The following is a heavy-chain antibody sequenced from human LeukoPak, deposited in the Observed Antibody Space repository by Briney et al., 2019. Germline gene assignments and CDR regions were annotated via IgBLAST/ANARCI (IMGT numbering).Heavy chain of an antibody. Sequence: NPSETLSLTCTVSGGSISSYYWGWIRQPSGKGLEWIGSIYQSVSTYYNPSLKSRVTMSVDTSKNQFSLKLSSVTAADTAVYYCARNKSTVTTSRHDAFDIWGQGTMVTVSS. J-gene: IGHJ3*02. D-gene: IGHD4-17*01. V-gene: IGHV4-59*04. CDR3: ARNKSTVTTSRHDAFDI. CDR2: IYQSVST. CDR1: GGSISSYY.